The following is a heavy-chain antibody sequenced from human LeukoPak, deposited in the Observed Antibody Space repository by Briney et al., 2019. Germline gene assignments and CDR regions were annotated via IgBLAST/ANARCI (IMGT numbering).Heavy chain of an antibody. J-gene: IGHJ1*01. Sequence: SETLSLTCTVSGNSIRSSSYYWGWIRHSPEKGLEWIGSIYYSGSTYYSASFKSRVTISVDTSQNQFSLKLRSVTAADRAVYYCASRYYYDTRGYFLHWGQGTLVTVSS. V-gene: IGHV4-39*01. CDR1: GNSIRSSSYY. CDR2: IYYSGST. D-gene: IGHD3-22*01. CDR3: ASRYYYDTRGYFLH.